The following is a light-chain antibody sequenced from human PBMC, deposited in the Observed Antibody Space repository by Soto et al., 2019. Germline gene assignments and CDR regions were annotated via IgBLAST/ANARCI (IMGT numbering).Light chain of an antibody. CDR1: QSVNSN. CDR3: QQYNNWPRT. V-gene: IGKV3-15*01. CDR2: DTS. Sequence: IVMTQSPATLSVSPWERATLSCRASQSVNSNLAWYQQKPGQAPRLLIYDTSTRATGIPARFSGSGSGTEFTLTISTLQSEDFAVYYCQQYNNWPRTFGQGTKVDIK. J-gene: IGKJ1*01.